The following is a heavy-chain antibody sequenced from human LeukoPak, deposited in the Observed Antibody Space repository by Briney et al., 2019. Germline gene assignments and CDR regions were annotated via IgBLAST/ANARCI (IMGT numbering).Heavy chain of an antibody. V-gene: IGHV3-11*01. J-gene: IGHJ4*02. Sequence: GGSLRLSCATSVFTFSDYYMSWIRQAPGKGLEWVSYISSSGSTIYYADSVKGRFTISRDNAKNSLYLQMNSLRAEDTAVYYCARDVDTAMAFDYWGQGTLVTVSS. CDR2: ISSSGSTI. D-gene: IGHD5-18*01. CDR1: VFTFSDYY. CDR3: ARDVDTAMAFDY.